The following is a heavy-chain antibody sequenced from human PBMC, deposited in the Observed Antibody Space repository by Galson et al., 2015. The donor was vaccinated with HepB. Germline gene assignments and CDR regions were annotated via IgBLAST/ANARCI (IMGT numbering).Heavy chain of an antibody. V-gene: IGHV1-18*04. J-gene: IGHJ2*01. CDR2: ISAYNGNT. CDR3: ASLSHYYGSGVSQDWYFDL. D-gene: IGHD3-10*01. CDR1: GYTFTSYG. Sequence: SVKVSCKASGYTFTSYGISWVRQAPGQGLEWMGWISAYNGNTNYAQKLQGRVTMTTDTSTSTAYMELRSLRSDDTAVYYCASLSHYYGSGVSQDWYFDLWGRGTLVTVSS.